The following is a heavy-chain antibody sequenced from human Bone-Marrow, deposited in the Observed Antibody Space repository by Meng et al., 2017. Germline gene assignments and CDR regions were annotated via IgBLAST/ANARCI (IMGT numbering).Heavy chain of an antibody. CDR2: IRSKAYGGTT. J-gene: IGHJ3*02. D-gene: IGHD5-24*01. CDR3: TTEYRDFLEMATMYLPSGAFDI. V-gene: IGHV3-49*03. CDR1: GFTFGDYA. Sequence: GSLRLSCTASGFTFGDYAMSWFRQAPGEGLEWVGFIRSKAYGGTTEYAAAVKGRFNISRDDSKSIAYLQMNSLKTEDTAVYYCTTEYRDFLEMATMYLPSGAFDIWGQGTMVTVSS.